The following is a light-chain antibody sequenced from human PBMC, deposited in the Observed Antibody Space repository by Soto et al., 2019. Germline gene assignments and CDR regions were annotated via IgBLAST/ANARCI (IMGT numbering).Light chain of an antibody. J-gene: IGLJ2*01. CDR1: SSTIGRNF. CDR2: SNN. V-gene: IGLV1-47*02. CDR3: AAWDDSLSGVV. Sequence: QSVLTQPPSASRAPGQRVTISCSGSSSTIGRNFVSWYQQLPGTAPKVLIYSNNQRPSGVPDRFSGSRSGTSASLAISGLRSDDEADYYCAAWDDSLSGVVFGGGTKLTVL.